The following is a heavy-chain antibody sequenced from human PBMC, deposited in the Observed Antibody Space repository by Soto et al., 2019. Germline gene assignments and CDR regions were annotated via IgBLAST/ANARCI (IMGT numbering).Heavy chain of an antibody. J-gene: IGHJ4*02. CDR1: GVTFSSYA. D-gene: IGHD2-15*01. V-gene: IGHV1-69*13. CDR2: IIPIFGTA. CDR3: ARRGYFCSGGSCRLYYFDY. Sequence: SVKVSCKASGVTFSSYAISWVRQAPGQGLEWMGGIIPIFGTANYAQKFQGRVTITADESTSTAYMELSSLRSEDTAVYYCARRGYFCSGGSCRLYYFDYWGQGTLVTVSS.